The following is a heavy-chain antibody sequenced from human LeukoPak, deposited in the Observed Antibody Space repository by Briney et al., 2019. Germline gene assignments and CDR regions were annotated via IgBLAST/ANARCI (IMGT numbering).Heavy chain of an antibody. CDR2: IYYSGST. CDR3: ARDTIFGSLSAFDI. D-gene: IGHD3-3*01. Sequence: PSETLSLTCTVSGGSISSYYWSWIRQPPGKGLEWIGYIYYSGSTNYNPSLKSRVTISVDTSKNQFSLKLSSVTAADTAVYYCARDTIFGSLSAFDIWGQGTMVTVSS. V-gene: IGHV4-59*01. J-gene: IGHJ3*02. CDR1: GGSISSYY.